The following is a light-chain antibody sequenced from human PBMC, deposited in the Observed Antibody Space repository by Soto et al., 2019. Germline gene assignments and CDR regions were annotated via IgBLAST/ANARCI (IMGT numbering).Light chain of an antibody. J-gene: IGLJ1*01. Sequence: QSVLTQPPSVSGAPGQRVTISCTGSSSNIGAGYDVHWYQQLPGTAPKLLIYGNCNRPSGVPDRFSGSKSGTSASLAITGLQAEDGADYYCQSYDSSLSGYVFGTGTKLTVL. CDR3: QSYDSSLSGYV. CDR2: GNC. V-gene: IGLV1-40*01. CDR1: SSNIGAGYD.